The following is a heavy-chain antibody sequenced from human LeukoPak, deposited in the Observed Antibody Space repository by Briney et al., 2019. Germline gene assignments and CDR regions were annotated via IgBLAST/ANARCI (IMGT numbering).Heavy chain of an antibody. CDR3: TRDSSGYSYGYWFDP. CDR2: IRSKAYGGTT. Sequence: GGSLRLSCTASGFTFGDYAMSWVRQAPGKGLEWVGFIRSKAYGGTTEYAASVKGRFTISRDDSKSIAYLQMNSLKTEDTAVYYCTRDSSGYSYGYWFDPWGQGTLVTVSS. J-gene: IGHJ5*02. D-gene: IGHD5-18*01. CDR1: GFTFGDYA. V-gene: IGHV3-49*04.